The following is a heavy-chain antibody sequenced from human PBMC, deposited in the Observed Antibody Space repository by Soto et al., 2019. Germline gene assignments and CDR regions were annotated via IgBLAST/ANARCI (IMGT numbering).Heavy chain of an antibody. V-gene: IGHV3-66*01. Sequence: PGGSLRLSCAVSVLTVSTNFMSWVRQAPGKGLEWVSVVYAGGITNYADSVKDRFTISRDNSKNTLYLQLNSLRAEDTAVYYCARVSCSSTSCYGFDYWGQGTLVTVSS. J-gene: IGHJ4*02. D-gene: IGHD2-2*01. CDR1: VLTVSTNF. CDR2: VYAGGIT. CDR3: ARVSCSSTSCYGFDY.